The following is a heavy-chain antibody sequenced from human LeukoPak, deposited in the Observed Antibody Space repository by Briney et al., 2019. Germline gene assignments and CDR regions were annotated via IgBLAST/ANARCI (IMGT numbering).Heavy chain of an antibody. CDR1: GGTFSTNP. V-gene: IGHV1-69*13. CDR2: TIPMFRKV. D-gene: IGHD1-26*01. CDR3: AGGEGQFLVPPDY. Sequence: SVKVSCKASGGTFSTNPISWVRQAPGQGLEWMGGTIPMFRKVNYAQKFQDRITITADESTSTAYLELSSLKSDDTAVYYCAGGEGQFLVPPDYWGQGTLVTVSS. J-gene: IGHJ4*02.